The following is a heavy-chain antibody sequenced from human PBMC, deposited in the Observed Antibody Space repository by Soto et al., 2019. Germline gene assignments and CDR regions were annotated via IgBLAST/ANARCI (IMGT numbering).Heavy chain of an antibody. J-gene: IGHJ4*02. Sequence: EVQLLESGGGLVQPGGSLRLSCAASGFTFSSLDLGWVRQAPGKGLEWVSAISHDGVRAYYADSVKGRFTISRDNSKNTRSLQVNSLRAEDTAVYYCAKDSRRSSGWYYFDHWGQGTLVTVSS. CDR2: ISHDGVRA. V-gene: IGHV3-23*01. CDR3: AKDSRRSSGWYYFDH. D-gene: IGHD6-19*01. CDR1: GFTFSSLD.